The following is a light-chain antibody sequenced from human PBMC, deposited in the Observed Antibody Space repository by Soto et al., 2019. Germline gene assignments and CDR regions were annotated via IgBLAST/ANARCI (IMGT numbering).Light chain of an antibody. CDR2: TVT. CDR1: SSDVGGYNY. J-gene: IGLJ1*01. CDR3: CSYAGSSSYV. Sequence: QSALTQPRSVSGSPGQSVTISCTGTSSDVGGYNYVSWYQQHPGKAPKLMIYTVTTRPSGVPDRFSGSKSDNTASLTISGLQADDEADYYCCSYAGSSSYVFGTGTKLTVL. V-gene: IGLV2-11*01.